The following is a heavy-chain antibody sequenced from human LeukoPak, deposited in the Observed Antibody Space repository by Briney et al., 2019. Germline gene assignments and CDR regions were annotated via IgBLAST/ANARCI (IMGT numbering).Heavy chain of an antibody. CDR1: GGSISSSNW. V-gene: IGHV4-4*02. J-gene: IGHJ5*02. CDR3: AVYCGGDCYSGVNNWFDP. Sequence: SGTLSLTCAVSGGSISSSNWWSWVRQPPGKGLEWIGEIYHSGSANYNPSLKSRVTISVDKSKNQFSLKLSSVTAADTAVYYCAVYCGGDCYSGVNNWFDPWGQGTLVTVSS. CDR2: IYHSGSA. D-gene: IGHD2-21*02.